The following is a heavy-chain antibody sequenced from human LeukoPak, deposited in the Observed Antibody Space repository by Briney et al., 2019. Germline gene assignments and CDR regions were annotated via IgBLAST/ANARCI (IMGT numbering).Heavy chain of an antibody. D-gene: IGHD4-17*01. CDR2: ISDSGSST. J-gene: IGHJ4*02. V-gene: IGHV3-23*01. Sequence: GGSLRLSCAASGFTFSSYAMSWVRQAPGKGLEWVSAISDSGSSTYYADSVKGRFTISRDNSKNTLYLQMNSLRAEDTAVYYCAKGETTVTTYFDYWGQGTLVTVSS. CDR1: GFTFSSYA. CDR3: AKGETTVTTYFDY.